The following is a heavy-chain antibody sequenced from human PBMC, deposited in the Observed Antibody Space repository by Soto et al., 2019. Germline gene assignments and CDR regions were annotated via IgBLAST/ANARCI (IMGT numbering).Heavy chain of an antibody. CDR3: AREYTAWPLAYGLDV. Sequence: GGSLRLSCVGSGFTFSTYSINWVRQAPGKGLEWVSSTSSRSDIYYADTVKGRFTISRDNAKNSVSLQMNSLRAEDTAVYYCAREYTAWPLAYGLDVWGQGTTVTVSS. V-gene: IGHV3-21*01. CDR2: TSSRSDI. J-gene: IGHJ6*02. D-gene: IGHD2-2*02. CDR1: GFTFSTYS.